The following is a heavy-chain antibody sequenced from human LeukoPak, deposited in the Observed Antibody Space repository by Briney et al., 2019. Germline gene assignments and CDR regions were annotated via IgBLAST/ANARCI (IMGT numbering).Heavy chain of an antibody. Sequence: GGSLRLSCAASGFTFSSYSMNWVRQAPGKGLEWVSSISSSSSYIYYADSVKGRFTISRDNAKNSLYLQMNNLRAEDTAVYYCARADSSSYLFDYWGQGTLVTVSS. D-gene: IGHD6-13*01. J-gene: IGHJ4*02. CDR2: ISSSSSYI. V-gene: IGHV3-21*01. CDR1: GFTFSSYS. CDR3: ARADSSSYLFDY.